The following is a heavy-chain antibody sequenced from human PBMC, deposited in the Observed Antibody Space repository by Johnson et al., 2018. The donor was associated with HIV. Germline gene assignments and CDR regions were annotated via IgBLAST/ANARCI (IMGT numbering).Heavy chain of an antibody. J-gene: IGHJ3*02. CDR3: ARDRGIAARPFRYAFDI. D-gene: IGHD6-6*01. CDR2: ITYDGRNK. V-gene: IGHV3-30*04. Sequence: QMLLVESGGGLVKPGGSLRLSCEASGFTFRSYAMHWVRQAPGKGLEWVAVITYDGRNKYYADSVKGRFTISRDNSKNTLYLQMNSLRAEDTAVYYCARDRGIAARPFRYAFDIWGQGTMVTVSS. CDR1: GFTFRSYA.